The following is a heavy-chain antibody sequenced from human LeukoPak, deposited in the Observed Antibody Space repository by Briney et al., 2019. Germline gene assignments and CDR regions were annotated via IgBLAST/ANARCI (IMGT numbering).Heavy chain of an antibody. D-gene: IGHD2-21*02. CDR3: AKDSYHIVVVTAIDY. J-gene: IGHJ4*02. CDR1: GFTISSYA. V-gene: IGHV3-23*01. CDR2: ISGSGGST. Sequence: GGSLRLSCAASGFTISSYAMSWVRQARGKGLEWVSAISGSGGSTYYADSVKGRFTISRDNSKNTLYLQMNSLRAEDTAVYYCAKDSYHIVVVTAIDYWGQGTLVTVSS.